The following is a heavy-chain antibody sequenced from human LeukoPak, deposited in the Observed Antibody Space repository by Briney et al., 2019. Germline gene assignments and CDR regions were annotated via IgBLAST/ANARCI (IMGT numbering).Heavy chain of an antibody. J-gene: IGHJ4*02. V-gene: IGHV3-23*01. CDR1: GFTFNAYW. CDR3: AKKNAFGESFGY. CDR2: ISHSGGST. D-gene: IGHD3-10*01. Sequence: PGGSLRLSCAASGFTFNAYWMSWVRQAPGKGLEWVSLISHSGGSTYYTDSVKGRFTVSRDNSKNTVYLQMNSLRVEDTAVYYCAKKNAFGESFGYWGQGTLVTVSS.